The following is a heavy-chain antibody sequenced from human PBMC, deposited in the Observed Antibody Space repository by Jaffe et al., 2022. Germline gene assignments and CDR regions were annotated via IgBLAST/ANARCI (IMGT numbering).Heavy chain of an antibody. D-gene: IGHD6-19*01. J-gene: IGHJ4*02. Sequence: QVQLQESGPGLVKPSETLSLTCAVSGYSISSGYYWGWIRQPPGKGLEWIGSIYHSGSTYYNPSLKSRVTISVDTSKNQFSLKLSSVTAADTAVYYCARHTPDQWLVRPGFDYWGQGTLVTVSS. CDR2: IYHSGST. CDR3: ARHTPDQWLVRPGFDY. CDR1: GYSISSGYY. V-gene: IGHV4-38-2*01.